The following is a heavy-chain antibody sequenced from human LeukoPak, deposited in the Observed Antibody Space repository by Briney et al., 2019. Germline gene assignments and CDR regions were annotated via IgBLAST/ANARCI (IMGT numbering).Heavy chain of an antibody. CDR2: IYYSGST. CDR3: ASLTDDSSDMGVFDY. CDR1: GGSISSGDYY. Sequence: PSETLSLTCTVSGGSISSGDYYWSWIRQPPGKGLEWIGYIYYSGSTYYNPSLKSRVTISVDTSKNQFSLKLSSVTAADTAVYYCASLTDDSSDMGVFDYWGQGTLVTVSS. D-gene: IGHD3-22*01. J-gene: IGHJ4*02. V-gene: IGHV4-30-4*01.